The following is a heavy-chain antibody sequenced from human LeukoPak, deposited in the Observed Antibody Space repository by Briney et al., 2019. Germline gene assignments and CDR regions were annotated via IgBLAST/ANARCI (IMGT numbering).Heavy chain of an antibody. J-gene: IGHJ6*02. CDR2: IYYSGST. CDR1: GASIRSGDYY. CDR3: ARHRTDYYYGMDV. Sequence: KSSETLSLTCTVSGASIRSGDYYWSWIRQPPGKGLEWIGYIYYSGSTYYNPSLKSRITISVDTSENRFSLKLSSVTATDTAVYYCARHRTDYYYGMDVWGQGTTVTVSS. V-gene: IGHV4-30-4*01.